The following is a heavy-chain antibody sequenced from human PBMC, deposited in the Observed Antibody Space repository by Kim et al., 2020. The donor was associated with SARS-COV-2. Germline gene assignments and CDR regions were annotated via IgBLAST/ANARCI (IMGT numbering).Heavy chain of an antibody. D-gene: IGHD6-6*01. V-gene: IGHV3-7*01. CDR1: GFTFSSYW. CDR3: ASGNIIAARAFDI. CDR2: IKQDGSEK. J-gene: IGHJ3*02. Sequence: GGSLRLSCAASGFTFSSYWMSWVRQAPGKGLEWVANIKQDGSEKYYVDSVKGRYTISRDNAKNALYLQMNSLRAVDTAVYYCASGNIIAARAFDIWGQGTMVTVSS.